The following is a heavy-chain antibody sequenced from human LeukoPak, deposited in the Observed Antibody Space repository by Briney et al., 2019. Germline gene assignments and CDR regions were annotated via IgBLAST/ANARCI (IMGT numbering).Heavy chain of an antibody. D-gene: IGHD3-16*02. J-gene: IGHJ4*02. CDR3: ARAIPSDYVWGSYRFDY. Sequence: GGSLRLSCAASGFTFSSYWMSWVRQAPGKGLEWVANIKQDGSEKYYVDSVKRRFTISRDNAKNSLYLQMNSLRAEDTAVYYCARAIPSDYVWGSYRFDYWGQGTLVTVSS. CDR2: IKQDGSEK. CDR1: GFTFSSYW. V-gene: IGHV3-7*01.